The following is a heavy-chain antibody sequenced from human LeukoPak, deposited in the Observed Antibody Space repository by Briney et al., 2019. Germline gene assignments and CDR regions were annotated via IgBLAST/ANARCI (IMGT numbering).Heavy chain of an antibody. CDR1: GFTFSIYA. D-gene: IGHD3-16*01. CDR2: ISYDGINK. J-gene: IGHJ4*02. Sequence: PGESLRLSCAASGFTFSIYAMHWVRKAPGKGLEWVAFISYDGINKYYADSVKGRFTISRDNSKNTLDLQMNSLRAEDTAVYYCARDSYGLDYWGRGTLVTVSS. V-gene: IGHV3-30*04. CDR3: ARDSYGLDY.